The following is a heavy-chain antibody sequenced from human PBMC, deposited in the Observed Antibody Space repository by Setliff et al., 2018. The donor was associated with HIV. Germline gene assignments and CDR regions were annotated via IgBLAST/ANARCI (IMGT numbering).Heavy chain of an antibody. D-gene: IGHD1-20*01. Sequence: PSETLSLTCTASGGSISSSSYYWSWIRQPPGRGLQWIGEIYHSGATTYNPSLKSRATISVDRSKNQFSLKLTSLTTSDVGLYYCARTRALNASNWNPFDYWGQGTLVTVSS. CDR2: IYHSGAT. V-gene: IGHV4-39*07. J-gene: IGHJ4*02. CDR1: GGSISSSSYY. CDR3: ARTRALNASNWNPFDY.